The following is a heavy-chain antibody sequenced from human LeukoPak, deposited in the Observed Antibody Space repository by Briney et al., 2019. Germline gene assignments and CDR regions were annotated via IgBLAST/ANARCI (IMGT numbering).Heavy chain of an antibody. CDR2: IYDSGST. V-gene: IGHV4-34*01. CDR1: GGSFSGYY. Sequence: PSETLSLTCAVYGGSFSGYYWSWIRQPPGKGLEWIGGIYDSGSTYYNPSLKSRVTISVDTSKNQFSLKLNSVTAADTAVYYCARHYGPWGQGTLVTVSS. CDR3: ARHYGP. D-gene: IGHD3-16*01. J-gene: IGHJ5*02.